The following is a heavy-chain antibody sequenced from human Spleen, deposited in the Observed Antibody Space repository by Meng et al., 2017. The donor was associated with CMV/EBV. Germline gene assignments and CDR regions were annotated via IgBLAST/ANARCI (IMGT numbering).Heavy chain of an antibody. J-gene: IGHJ3*02. CDR1: GFIVSSNY. D-gene: IGHD4-17*01. Sequence: GESLKISCAASGFIVSSNYMSWVRQVPGKGLKWVSAIYSGGSTYYADSVKGRFTISRDNSKNTLYLQMNSLRAEDTAVYYCARVGAGGRLREAFDIWGQGTMVTVSS. CDR2: IYSGGST. CDR3: ARVGAGGRLREAFDI. V-gene: IGHV3-53*05.